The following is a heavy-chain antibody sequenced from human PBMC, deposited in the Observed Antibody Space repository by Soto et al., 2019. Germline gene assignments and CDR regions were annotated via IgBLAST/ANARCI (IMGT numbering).Heavy chain of an antibody. CDR2: ISGSGGTT. J-gene: IGHJ3*02. D-gene: IGHD3-10*01. V-gene: IGHV3-23*01. Sequence: GGSLRLSCAASGFTFSSYAMNWVRQAPGKGLEWVSGISGSGGTTSYADSVRGRFTISRDNSKSTLYLQMNSPRAEDTAAYYCAKARGATRGAFDIWGQGTMVTVSS. CDR1: GFTFSSYA. CDR3: AKARGATRGAFDI.